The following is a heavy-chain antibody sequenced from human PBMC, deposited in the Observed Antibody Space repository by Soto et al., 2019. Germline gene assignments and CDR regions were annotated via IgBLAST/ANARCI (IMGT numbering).Heavy chain of an antibody. CDR1: GGSISSSTYY. CDR3: ARPTTVVARGYWFFDL. Sequence: QLQLQESGPGLVKPSETLSLTCTVSGGSISSSTYYWGWIRQPPGKGPEWIGSFSYSGNTYYNPSLKSRVTLSVDTSENQFSLKLSSVTAADTAVYFCARPTTVVARGYWFFDLWGRGTLVTVSS. CDR2: FSYSGNT. D-gene: IGHD4-17*01. V-gene: IGHV4-39*01. J-gene: IGHJ2*01.